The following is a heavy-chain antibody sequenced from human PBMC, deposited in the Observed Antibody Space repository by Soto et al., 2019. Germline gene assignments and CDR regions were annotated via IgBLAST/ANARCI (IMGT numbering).Heavy chain of an antibody. CDR1: GFTFSDYG. V-gene: IGHV3-23*01. CDR2: ISGSGST. D-gene: IGHD1-26*01. J-gene: IGHJ5*02. Sequence: PGGSLRLSCAASGFTFSDYGMSWARQAPGKGLEWVSAISGSGSTFYADSVKGRFTISRDNSKNTLYLQMKSLRAEDTAVYYCAKDYLRWAQSWGQGTLVTVSS. CDR3: AKDYLRWAQS.